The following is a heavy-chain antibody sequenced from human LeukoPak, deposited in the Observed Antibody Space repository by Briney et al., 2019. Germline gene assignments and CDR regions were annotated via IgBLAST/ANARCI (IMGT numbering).Heavy chain of an antibody. D-gene: IGHD5-12*01. CDR1: GFTFSSYW. J-gene: IGHJ3*02. V-gene: IGHV3-74*01. CDR3: ARGTGYAVFDI. Sequence: PGGSLRLSCAASGFTFSSYWTHWVRQAPGKGLVWVSRINSDASSTTYADSVKGRFTISRDNAKNTLYLQMNSLRAEDTAVFYCARGTGYAVFDIWGQGTMVTVS. CDR2: INSDASST.